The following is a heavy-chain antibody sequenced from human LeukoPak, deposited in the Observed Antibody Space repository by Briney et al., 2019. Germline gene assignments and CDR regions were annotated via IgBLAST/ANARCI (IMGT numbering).Heavy chain of an antibody. Sequence: GGSLRLSCAASGFTFSSYGMHWVRQAPGKGLEWVAFIRYDGSNKYYADSVKGRFTISRDNSKNTLYLQMNSLRAEDTAVYYCAKDSDIAAAGSPGVDYWGQGTLVTVSS. V-gene: IGHV3-30*02. D-gene: IGHD6-13*01. CDR1: GFTFSSYG. J-gene: IGHJ4*02. CDR3: AKDSDIAAAGSPGVDY. CDR2: IRYDGSNK.